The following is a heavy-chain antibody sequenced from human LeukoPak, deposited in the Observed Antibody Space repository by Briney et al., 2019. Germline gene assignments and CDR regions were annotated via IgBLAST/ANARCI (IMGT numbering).Heavy chain of an antibody. CDR2: ISGRGGDT. J-gene: IGHJ4*01. Sequence: GGSLRLSCAASGFIFSDYYMTWFRQAPGKGLEWVSGISGRGGDTYYADSVKGRFTISRDNSKNTLYLQMNSLRAEDTALYYCATYDSSGFYFYTHGYWGQGTLVTVSS. V-gene: IGHV3-23*01. CDR1: GFIFSDYY. D-gene: IGHD3-22*01. CDR3: ATYDSSGFYFYTHGY.